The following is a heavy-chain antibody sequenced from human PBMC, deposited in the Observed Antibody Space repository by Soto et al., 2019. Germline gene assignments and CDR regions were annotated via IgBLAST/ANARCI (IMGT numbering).Heavy chain of an antibody. V-gene: IGHV3-15*01. J-gene: IGHJ6*03. D-gene: IGHD2-15*01. Sequence: EVQLVESGGGLVNPGGSLRLSCAASGFTFRNAWMSWVRQAPGKGLEWVGRIKSKTHGGTTDYAAPVKGRFIISRDDSKDTLYLQMNSLQTDDTAVYFCTTPPDCSGGSCYSAHMDVWGKGTTVTVSS. CDR2: IKSKTHGGTT. CDR3: TTPPDCSGGSCYSAHMDV. CDR1: GFTFRNAW.